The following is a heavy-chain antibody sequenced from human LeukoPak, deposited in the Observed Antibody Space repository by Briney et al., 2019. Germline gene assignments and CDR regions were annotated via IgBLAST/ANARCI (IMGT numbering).Heavy chain of an antibody. CDR3: ARGELRDTDDY. V-gene: IGHV1-18*01. D-gene: IGHD1-26*01. CDR1: GYTFTSYG. Sequence: ASVKVSCKASGYTFTSYGITWVRQAPGQGLEWMGWISAYNDNTNYAQKLQGRVTMATDTSTSTAYMELRSLRSDDTAVYYCARGELRDTDDYWGQGTLVTVSS. CDR2: ISAYNDNT. J-gene: IGHJ4*02.